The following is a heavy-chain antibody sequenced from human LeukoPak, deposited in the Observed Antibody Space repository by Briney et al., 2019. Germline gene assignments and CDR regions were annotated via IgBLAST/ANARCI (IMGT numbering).Heavy chain of an antibody. CDR3: ARGGVEYSSSPFDY. J-gene: IGHJ4*02. CDR2: ISYDGSNK. V-gene: IGHV3-30*01. Sequence: PGGSLRLSCSASGFTFSSYAMHWVRQAPGKGLEWVAVISYDGSNKYYADSVKGRFTISRDNSKNTLYLQMNSLRAEDTAVYYCARGGVEYSSSPFDYWGQGTLVTVSS. D-gene: IGHD6-6*01. CDR1: GFTFSSYA.